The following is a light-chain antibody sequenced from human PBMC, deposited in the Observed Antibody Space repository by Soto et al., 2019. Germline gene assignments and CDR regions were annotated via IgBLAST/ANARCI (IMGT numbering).Light chain of an antibody. CDR1: QGISLS. J-gene: IGKJ5*01. Sequence: IQLTQSPSSLSASVGDSVTITCRASQGISLSLAWFHQKPGEAPTLLIYDASSLERGVPSRFRGSGSGAEFTHSINGLRPEDLGTYFCQQFAYYPVTFGQGTRLEI. CDR2: DAS. CDR3: QQFAYYPVT. V-gene: IGKV1D-13*01.